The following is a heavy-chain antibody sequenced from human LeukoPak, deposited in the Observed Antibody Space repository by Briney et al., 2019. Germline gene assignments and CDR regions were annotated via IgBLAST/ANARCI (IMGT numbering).Heavy chain of an antibody. J-gene: IGHJ5*02. CDR1: GGTFSNYA. CDR2: IIPMFGTS. CDR3: ARGARYSYGYGNWFDP. D-gene: IGHD5-18*01. Sequence: ASVKVSCKASGGTFSNYAISWVRQAPGQGLEWMGGIIPMFGTSNYAQKSQGRVTITADESTSTASMELSSLRSEDTAVYYCARGARYSYGYGNWFDPWGQGTLVTVSS. V-gene: IGHV1-69*13.